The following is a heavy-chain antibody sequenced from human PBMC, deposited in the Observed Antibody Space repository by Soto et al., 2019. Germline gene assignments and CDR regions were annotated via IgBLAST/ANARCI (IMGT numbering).Heavy chain of an antibody. CDR1: GFSLSNGKVG. D-gene: IGHD6-19*01. CDR2: IFSNDEK. Sequence: HVTLKESGPVLVKPTETLTLNCTVSGFSLSNGKVGVSWIRQPPGKALEWLAHIFSNDEKSYRTYLKSRLTSSEDTSKSQVVLTMTNVDPVDTATYYCARILFGRSVAGGYFYMDVWGKGTTVTVYS. V-gene: IGHV2-26*01. J-gene: IGHJ6*03. CDR3: ARILFGRSVAGGYFYMDV.